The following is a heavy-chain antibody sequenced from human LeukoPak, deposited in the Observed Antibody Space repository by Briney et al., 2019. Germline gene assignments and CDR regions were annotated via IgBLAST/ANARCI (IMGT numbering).Heavy chain of an antibody. Sequence: PGGSLRLSCAASGFTFSSYAMSWVRQAPGKGLEWVSAISGSGGSTYHADSVKGRFTISRDNSKNTLYLQMNSLRAEDTAVYYCAKDLYGSGIIDYWGQGTLVTVSS. V-gene: IGHV3-23*01. J-gene: IGHJ4*02. CDR2: ISGSGGST. D-gene: IGHD3-10*01. CDR3: AKDLYGSGIIDY. CDR1: GFTFSSYA.